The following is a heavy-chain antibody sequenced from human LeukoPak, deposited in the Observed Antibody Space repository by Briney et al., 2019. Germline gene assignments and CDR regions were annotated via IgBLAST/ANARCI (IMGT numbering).Heavy chain of an antibody. V-gene: IGHV1-8*03. J-gene: IGHJ4*02. CDR2: MNPNSGST. Sequence: GASVKVSCTASGYTFTSYDINWVRQATGQGLEWMGWMNPNSGSTGYAQKFQGRVTITRNTSISTAYMELSGLRSEDTAVYYCARGRSTGYPYYFEYWGQGTLVTASS. D-gene: IGHD5-12*01. CDR3: ARGRSTGYPYYFEY. CDR1: GYTFTSYD.